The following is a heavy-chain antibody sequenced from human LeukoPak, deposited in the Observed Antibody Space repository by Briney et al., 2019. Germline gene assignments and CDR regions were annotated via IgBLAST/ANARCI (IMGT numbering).Heavy chain of an antibody. D-gene: IGHD6-19*01. Sequence: GGSLRLPCAASGFTFSSNGMHWVRQATGKGVEWVAFIRYDGSNKYYADSVKGRFTISRDNSKNTLYLQMNSLRAEDTAVYYCAKDRSSGWYYFDYWGQGTLVTVSS. V-gene: IGHV3-30*02. CDR1: GFTFSSNG. CDR2: IRYDGSNK. J-gene: IGHJ4*02. CDR3: AKDRSSGWYYFDY.